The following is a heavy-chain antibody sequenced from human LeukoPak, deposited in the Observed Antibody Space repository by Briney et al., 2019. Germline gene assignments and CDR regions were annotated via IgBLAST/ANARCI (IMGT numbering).Heavy chain of an antibody. CDR1: GFTFSSYS. CDR2: ISSSSSYI. Sequence: PGGSLRLSCAASGFTFSSYSMNWVRQAPGKGLEWVSSISSSSSYIYYADSVKGRFTISRDNAKNTLYLQMNSLRAEDTAVYYCAKAITIVVPAAAFDYWGQGTLVTVSS. CDR3: AKAITIVVPAAAFDY. J-gene: IGHJ4*02. D-gene: IGHD2-2*01. V-gene: IGHV3-21*04.